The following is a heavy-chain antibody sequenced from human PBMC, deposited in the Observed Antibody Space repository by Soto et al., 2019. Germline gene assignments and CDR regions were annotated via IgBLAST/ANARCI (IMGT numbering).Heavy chain of an antibody. Sequence: SETLSLTCPVSGGSISSYYWSWIRQPAGKGLEWIGRIYTSGSTNYNPSLKSRVTMSVDTSKNQFSLKLSSVTAADTAVYYCARGVPAAILPGYGMDVWGQGTTVTVSS. J-gene: IGHJ6*02. CDR2: IYTSGST. V-gene: IGHV4-4*07. CDR3: ARGVPAAILPGYGMDV. CDR1: GGSISSYY. D-gene: IGHD2-2*01.